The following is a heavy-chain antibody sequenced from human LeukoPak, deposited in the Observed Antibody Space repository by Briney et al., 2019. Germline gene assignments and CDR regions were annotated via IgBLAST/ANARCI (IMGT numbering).Heavy chain of an antibody. CDR3: AKGPGMATVKRYLDY. D-gene: IGHD5-24*01. J-gene: IGHJ4*02. V-gene: IGHV3-9*01. CDR2: LSWNSGSI. CDR1: GFTFDDHA. Sequence: GGSLRLSCKVSGFTFDDHAMHWVRQAPGKGLEWVSGLSWNSGSIDYADSVKGRFTISRDNAKNSLYLQMNSLRAEDTALYYCAKGPGMATVKRYLDYWGQGTLVTVSS.